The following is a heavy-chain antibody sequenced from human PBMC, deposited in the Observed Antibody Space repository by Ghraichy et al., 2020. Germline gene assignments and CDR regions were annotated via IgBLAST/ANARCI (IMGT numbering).Heavy chain of an antibody. D-gene: IGHD1-14*01. CDR3: ARAGNGNLWIPCDD. V-gene: IGHV3-21*01. CDR1: GFNFSRYT. J-gene: IGHJ4*02. Sequence: LSLTCAASGFNFSRYTMHWVRQAPGKGLEWVSCIRRSKDYKYYADSVKGRFTVSRDNAKNSVHLQMHGLRAEDTAIYYWARAGNGNLWIPCDDWGQGTLATVSS. CDR2: IRRSKDYK.